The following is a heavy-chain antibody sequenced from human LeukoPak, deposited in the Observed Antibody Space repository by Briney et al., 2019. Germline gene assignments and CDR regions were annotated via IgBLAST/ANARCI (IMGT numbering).Heavy chain of an antibody. Sequence: PGGSLRLSCAASGFTFGSYWMSWVRQAPGKGLEWVANIKQDGSEKYYVDSVKGRFTISRDNAKNSLYLRMNSLRAEDTAVYYCARDSGSCFDYWGQGTLVTVSS. CDR2: IKQDGSEK. D-gene: IGHD1-26*01. J-gene: IGHJ4*02. V-gene: IGHV3-7*01. CDR3: ARDSGSCFDY. CDR1: GFTFGSYW.